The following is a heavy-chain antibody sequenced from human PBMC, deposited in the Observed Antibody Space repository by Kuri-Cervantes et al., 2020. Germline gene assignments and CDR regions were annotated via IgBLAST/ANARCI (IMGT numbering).Heavy chain of an antibody. J-gene: IGHJ4*02. V-gene: IGHV4-34*01. CDR1: GGSFSGYY. CDR2: INHSGST. CDR3: ARDNPQYQYFEH. Sequence: ESLKISCAVYGGSFSGYYCSWIRQPPGKGLEWIGEINHSGSTNYNPSLKSRVTISVDTSKNQFSLKLSSVTAADTAVYYCARDNPQYQYFEHWGRGTLVTVSS. D-gene: IGHD3-9*01.